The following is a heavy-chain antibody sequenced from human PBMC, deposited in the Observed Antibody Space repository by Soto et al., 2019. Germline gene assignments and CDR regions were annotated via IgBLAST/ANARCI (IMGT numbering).Heavy chain of an antibody. D-gene: IGHD2-15*01. Sequence: GGSLRLSCATSGFTFSNYNMNWVRQAPGKGLEWVSYISSSNSPIYYADSVKGRFTISRDTAKNSLYLQMNSLRADDTAVYYCARVGTGILPYYYYGMDVWGQGTTVTVSS. J-gene: IGHJ6*02. CDR3: ARVGTGILPYYYYGMDV. CDR1: GFTFSNYN. CDR2: ISSSNSPI. V-gene: IGHV3-48*01.